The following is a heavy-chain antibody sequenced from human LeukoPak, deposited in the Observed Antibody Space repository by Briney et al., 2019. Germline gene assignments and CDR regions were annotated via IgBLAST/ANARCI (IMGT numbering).Heavy chain of an antibody. CDR1: GDSVSSNSAA. CDR2: TYYRSKWYN. CDR3: ARVDRVVYGSGFDY. Sequence: SQTLSLTCAISGDSVSSNSAAWNWIRQSPSRGLEWLGRTYYRSKWYNDYAVSVKSRITINPDTSKNQFSLQLNSVTPEDTAMYYCARVDRVVYGSGFDYWGQGTLVTVSS. V-gene: IGHV6-1*01. D-gene: IGHD3-3*01. J-gene: IGHJ4*02.